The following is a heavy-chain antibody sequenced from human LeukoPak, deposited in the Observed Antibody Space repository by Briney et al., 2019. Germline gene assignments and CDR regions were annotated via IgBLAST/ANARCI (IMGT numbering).Heavy chain of an antibody. CDR3: ARVLLPLYGMDV. CDR1: GFTFSSYG. D-gene: IGHD3-22*01. Sequence: GGSLRLSCAASGFTFSSYGMHWVRQAPGKGLEWVAVMWYDGSNKYYADSVKGRFTISGDNSKNTLYLQMNSLRAEDTAVYYCARVLLPLYGMDVWGQGTTVTVSS. CDR2: MWYDGSNK. J-gene: IGHJ6*02. V-gene: IGHV3-33*01.